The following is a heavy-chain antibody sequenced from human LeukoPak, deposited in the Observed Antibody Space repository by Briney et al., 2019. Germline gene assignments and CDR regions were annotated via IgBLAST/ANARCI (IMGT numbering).Heavy chain of an antibody. CDR3: ARQNTGQLDY. CDR1: GYTFTDYY. V-gene: IGHV1-2*02. D-gene: IGHD2-8*02. CDR2: INAKSGDT. Sequence: ASVKVSFKVSGYTFTDYYMHWVRQAPGQGLEWMGWINAKSGDTKYAQKFQARVTMTRDTSITTTYMEVSRLSSDDTAVYYCARQNTGQLDYWGQGTLVTVSS. J-gene: IGHJ4*02.